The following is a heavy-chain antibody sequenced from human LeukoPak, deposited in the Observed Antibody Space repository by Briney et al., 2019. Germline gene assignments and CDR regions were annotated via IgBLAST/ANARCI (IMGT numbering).Heavy chain of an antibody. J-gene: IGHJ2*01. CDR2: INRSGRTGYRT. V-gene: IGHV4-34*01. CDR3: ARGGTIKEDYNHWFFDV. D-gene: IGHD4-11*01. CDR1: SETFIDYN. Sequence: PSETLSLTCAVYSETFIDYNWNWIRQPPGRGLQWIGKINRSGRTGYRTDYSPSLKSRVTLSLDKSKKQFSLSLTSVTAADTAVYYCARGGTIKEDYNHWFFDVWGLGTPVTVSS.